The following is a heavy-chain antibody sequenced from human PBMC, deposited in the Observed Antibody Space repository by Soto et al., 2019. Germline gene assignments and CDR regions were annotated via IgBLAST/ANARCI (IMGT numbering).Heavy chain of an antibody. CDR3: ARSSERVRGVIRPLYYYYGMDV. V-gene: IGHV1-18*04. Sequence: ASVKVSCKASGYTFTSYGISWVRQAPGQGLEWMGWISAYNGNTNYAQKLQGRVTMTTDTSTSTAYMELRSLGSDDTAVYYCARSSERVRGVIRPLYYYYGMDVWGQGTTVTVSS. CDR2: ISAYNGNT. D-gene: IGHD3-10*01. CDR1: GYTFTSYG. J-gene: IGHJ6*02.